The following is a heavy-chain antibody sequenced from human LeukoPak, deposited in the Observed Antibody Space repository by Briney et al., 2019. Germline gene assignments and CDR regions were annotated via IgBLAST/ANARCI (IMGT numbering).Heavy chain of an antibody. D-gene: IGHD2-2*01. V-gene: IGHV4-61*02. CDR3: ARTTEDCSSTSCYQYWFDP. Sequence: PSETLSLTCTVSGGSISSGSYYRSWIRQPAGKGLEWIGRIYTSGSTNYNPSLKSRVTISVDTSKNQFSLKLSSVTAADTAVYYCARTTEDCSSTSCYQYWFDPWGQGTLVTVSS. CDR1: GGSISSGSYY. CDR2: IYTSGST. J-gene: IGHJ5*02.